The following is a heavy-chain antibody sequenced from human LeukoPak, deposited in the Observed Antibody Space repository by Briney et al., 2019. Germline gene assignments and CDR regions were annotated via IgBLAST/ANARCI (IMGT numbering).Heavy chain of an antibody. Sequence: SETLSLTCAVYGGSFSGYYWSWIRQPPGKGLEWIGYIYYSGSTNYNPSLKSRVTISVDTSKNRFSLKLSSVTAADTAVYYCARVEADFWSGYSLDAFDIWGQGTMVTVSS. CDR3: ARVEADFWSGYSLDAFDI. V-gene: IGHV4-59*01. D-gene: IGHD3-3*01. CDR1: GGSFSGYY. J-gene: IGHJ3*02. CDR2: IYYSGST.